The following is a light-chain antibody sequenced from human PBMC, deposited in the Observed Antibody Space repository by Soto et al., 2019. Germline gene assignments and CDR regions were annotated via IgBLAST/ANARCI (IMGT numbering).Light chain of an antibody. Sequence: DIVLTQSPDSLAVSLGERATINCKSSQSVLYSSNNKNFLTWYQQKPGQPPRLLIYWASTRESGVPDRFSGSGSGTDFTLTISSLQREDVAVYYCHQFYSTWTFGQGTKVEIK. CDR2: WAS. J-gene: IGKJ1*01. CDR1: QSVLYSSNNKNF. V-gene: IGKV4-1*01. CDR3: HQFYSTWT.